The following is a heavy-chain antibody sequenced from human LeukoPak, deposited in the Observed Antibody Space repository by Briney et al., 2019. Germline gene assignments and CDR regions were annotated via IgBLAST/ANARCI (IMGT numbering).Heavy chain of an antibody. J-gene: IGHJ4*02. V-gene: IGHV3-7*01. CDR3: ARARGNTYGYFEY. D-gene: IGHD5-18*01. Sequence: GGSLRLSCAASGFTFSSYWMSWVRQAPGKGLEWVANIKQDGSEKYYVDSVKGRFTISRDSAKNSLYLQMNSLRAEDTAVYYCARARGNTYGYFEYWGQGTLVTVSS. CDR2: IKQDGSEK. CDR1: GFTFSSYW.